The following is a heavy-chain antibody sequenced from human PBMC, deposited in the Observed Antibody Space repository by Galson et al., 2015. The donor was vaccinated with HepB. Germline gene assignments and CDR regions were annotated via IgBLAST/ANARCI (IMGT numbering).Heavy chain of an antibody. CDR2: ISSSSSYI. CDR3: AMSSGWLYYFDY. CDR1: GFTFSSYS. V-gene: IGHV3-21*01. Sequence: SLRLSCAASGFTFSSYSMNWVRQAPGKGLEWVSSISSSSSYIYYADSVKGRFTISRDNAKNSLYLQMNSLRAEDTAVYYCAMSSGWLYYFDYWGQGTLVTVSS. J-gene: IGHJ4*02. D-gene: IGHD6-19*01.